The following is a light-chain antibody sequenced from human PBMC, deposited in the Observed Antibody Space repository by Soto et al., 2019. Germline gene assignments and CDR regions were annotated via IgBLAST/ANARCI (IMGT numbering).Light chain of an antibody. V-gene: IGKV1-9*01. CDR2: AAS. Sequence: DIHLTQSPSFLSASVGVRVTITCRASQGISSYLAWYQQKPGKAPKLLIYAASTLQSGVPSRFSGSGSGTEFSLTISSLQPEDFAAYYCQQRNSYPITFGQGTRLEIK. CDR1: QGISSY. CDR3: QQRNSYPIT. J-gene: IGKJ5*01.